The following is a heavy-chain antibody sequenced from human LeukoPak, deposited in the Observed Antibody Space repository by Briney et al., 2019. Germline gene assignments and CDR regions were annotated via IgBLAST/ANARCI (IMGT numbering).Heavy chain of an antibody. CDR1: GYSISSGYY. J-gene: IGHJ4*02. Sequence: PSETLSLTCTVSGYSISSGYYWGWIRQPPGKGLQWIGSIYHSGSTYYNPSLKSRVSVSISVDTSKNQVSLKLSSVTAADTAVYYCARHLTIAVAGNAYFDYWGQGTLVTVSS. D-gene: IGHD6-19*01. CDR3: ARHLTIAVAGNAYFDY. CDR2: IYHSGST. V-gene: IGHV4-38-2*02.